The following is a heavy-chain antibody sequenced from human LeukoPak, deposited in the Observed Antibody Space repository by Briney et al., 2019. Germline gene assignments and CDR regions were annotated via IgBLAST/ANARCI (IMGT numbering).Heavy chain of an antibody. D-gene: IGHD3-22*01. CDR3: ASHYYDSSGPTFDY. Sequence: SGTLSLTCAVSSGSISSGNWWSWVRQPPGKGLEWIGYIYYSGSTNYNPSLKSRVTISVDTSKNQFSLKLSSVTAADTAVYYCASHYYDSSGPTFDYWGQGTLVTVSS. J-gene: IGHJ4*02. CDR2: IYYSGST. CDR1: SGSISSGNW. V-gene: IGHV4-4*02.